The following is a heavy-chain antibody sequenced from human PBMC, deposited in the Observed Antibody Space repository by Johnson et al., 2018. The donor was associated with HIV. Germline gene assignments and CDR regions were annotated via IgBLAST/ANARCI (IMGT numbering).Heavy chain of an antibody. D-gene: IGHD1-26*01. Sequence: VQLVESGGGVVQPGRSLRLSCAASGFTFSSYAMHWVRQAPGKGLEYVSAISSNGGSTYYANSVKGRFTISRDNSKNTLYLQMNSLRAEDTAVYYCAKAPGGGSRSLDAFDIWGQGTMVTVSS. CDR2: ISSNGGST. CDR1: GFTFSSYA. J-gene: IGHJ3*02. V-gene: IGHV3-64*01. CDR3: AKAPGGGSRSLDAFDI.